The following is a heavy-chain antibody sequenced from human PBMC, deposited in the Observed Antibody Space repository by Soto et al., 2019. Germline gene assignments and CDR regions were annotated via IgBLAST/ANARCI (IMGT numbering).Heavy chain of an antibody. CDR3: ASEFCSGGSCYSRIFDY. J-gene: IGHJ4*02. CDR1: GFNFNTYA. V-gene: IGHV3-21*04. D-gene: IGHD2-15*01. Sequence: GSLRPSGSAFGFNFNTYAMHWVRQSPGKGLEWVAFISSGSDYLYYADSVKGRFTVSRDNAKSSLYLQMNSLTDDDTALYYCASEFCSGGSCYSRIFDYWGQGSLVTVYS. CDR2: ISSGSDYL.